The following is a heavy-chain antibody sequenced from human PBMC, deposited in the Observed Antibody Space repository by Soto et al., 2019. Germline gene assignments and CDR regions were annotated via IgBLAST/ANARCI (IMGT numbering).Heavy chain of an antibody. V-gene: IGHV3-74*01. CDR1: GFTISTYW. J-gene: IGHJ5*02. Sequence: PGGCLRLSCAASGFTISTYWMHWVRQAQGKGLVWVSRIKSDGSVTNYVDSVEGRFTISRDNAKNTVYLQMNNLRAEDTAMYYSARDQDPVRICSDPWGQETRVTVSS. CDR2: IKSDGSVT. D-gene: IGHD2-21*01. CDR3: ARDQDPVRICSDP.